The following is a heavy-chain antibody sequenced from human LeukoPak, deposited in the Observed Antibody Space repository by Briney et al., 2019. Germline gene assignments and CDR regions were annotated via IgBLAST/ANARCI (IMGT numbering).Heavy chain of an antibody. V-gene: IGHV4-59*11. D-gene: IGHD3-22*01. CDR3: ARDYYDSRGEAFDI. CDR1: GDSIGSHY. Sequence: KPSETLSLTCTVSGDSIGSHYWSWIRQAPGKGLEWIGYIFYVGSTNYNPSLKSRVTISVDTSKNQFSLKLNSVTAADTAVYYCARDYYDSRGEAFDIWGQGTMVTVSS. J-gene: IGHJ3*02. CDR2: IFYVGST.